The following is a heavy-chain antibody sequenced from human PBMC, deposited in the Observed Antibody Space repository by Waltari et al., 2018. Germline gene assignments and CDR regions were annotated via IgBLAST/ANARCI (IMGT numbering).Heavy chain of an antibody. J-gene: IGHJ5*02. CDR3: ARGPIFGVVISSWFDP. CDR1: GFTFSSYS. V-gene: IGHV3-48*04. Sequence: EVQLVESGGGLVQPGGSLRLSCAASGFTFSSYSMNWVRQAPGKGLEWVSYISSSSSTIYYADAGKGRFTISRDNAKNSLYLQMNSLRAEDTAVYYCARGPIFGVVISSWFDPWGQGTLVTVSS. D-gene: IGHD3-3*01. CDR2: ISSSSSTI.